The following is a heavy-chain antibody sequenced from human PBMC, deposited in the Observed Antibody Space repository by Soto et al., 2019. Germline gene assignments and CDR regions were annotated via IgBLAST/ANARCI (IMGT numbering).Heavy chain of an antibody. Sequence: WTWIRQPPGKGLELIGYISYSGNTNYNPSLKSRVTISVHTSKNQFSLKLSSVTAADTAVYYCARDRGYCGSTNCYVDAFDIWGQGTMVTVSS. CDR3: ARDRGYCGSTNCYVDAFDI. D-gene: IGHD2-2*01. V-gene: IGHV4-59*01. CDR2: ISYSGNT. J-gene: IGHJ3*02.